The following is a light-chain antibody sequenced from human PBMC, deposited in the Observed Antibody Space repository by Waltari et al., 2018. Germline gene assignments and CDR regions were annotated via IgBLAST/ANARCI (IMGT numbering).Light chain of an antibody. CDR1: QSGGRS. Sequence: IVLTQSPGTLSLSPGERATLSCRASQSGGRSLALYQQKPGQSPTLLIYDTSSRATGIPDRFSGSGSGTDFSLTISRLEPEDFAVYYCQHYVSLPATFGQGTKVEI. V-gene: IGKV3-20*01. CDR3: QHYVSLPAT. CDR2: DTS. J-gene: IGKJ1*01.